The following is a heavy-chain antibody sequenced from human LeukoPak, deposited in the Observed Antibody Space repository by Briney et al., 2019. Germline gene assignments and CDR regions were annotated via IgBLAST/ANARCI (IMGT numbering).Heavy chain of an antibody. V-gene: IGHV3-23*01. D-gene: IGHD3/OR15-3a*01. CDR1: GFTFSSYA. J-gene: IGHJ4*02. CDR3: AKPGLALRYYFDY. CDR2: ISGSGGST. Sequence: GGSLRLSCAASGFTFSSYAMSWVRQAPGKGLEWVSAISGSGGSTYYADSVKGRFTISRDNSKNTLYLQVNSLRAEDTAVYYCAKPGLALRYYFDYWGQGTLVTVSS.